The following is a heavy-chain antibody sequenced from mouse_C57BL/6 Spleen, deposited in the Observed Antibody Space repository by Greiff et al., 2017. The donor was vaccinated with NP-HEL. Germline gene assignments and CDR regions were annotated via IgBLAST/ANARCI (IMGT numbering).Heavy chain of an antibody. CDR3: ASMMVTPAWFAY. J-gene: IGHJ3*01. Sequence: EVQLQESGPGLVKPSQSLSLTCSVTGYSITSGYYWNWIRQFPGNKLEWMGYISYDGSNNYNPSLKNRISITRDTSKNQFFLKLNSVTTEDTATYYCASMMVTPAWFAYWGQGTLVTVSA. D-gene: IGHD2-3*01. V-gene: IGHV3-6*01. CDR2: ISYDGSN. CDR1: GYSITSGYY.